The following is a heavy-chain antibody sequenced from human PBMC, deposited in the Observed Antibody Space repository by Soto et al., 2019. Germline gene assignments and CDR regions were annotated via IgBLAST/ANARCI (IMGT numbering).Heavy chain of an antibody. Sequence: ASVKVSCKASGGTFSSYTISWVRQAPGQGLEWMGRIIPILGIANYAQKFQGRVTITADKSTSTAYMELSSLRSEDTAVYYCARHLTGADAFDIWGQGTMVTVSS. V-gene: IGHV1-69*02. CDR2: IIPILGIA. CDR3: ARHLTGADAFDI. D-gene: IGHD7-27*01. J-gene: IGHJ3*02. CDR1: GGTFSSYT.